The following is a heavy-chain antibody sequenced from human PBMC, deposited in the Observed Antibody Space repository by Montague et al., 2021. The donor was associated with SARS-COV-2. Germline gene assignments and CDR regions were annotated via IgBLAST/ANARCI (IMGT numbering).Heavy chain of an antibody. CDR3: AHRRDVRYYDILTGYDSYYYYYGMDV. D-gene: IGHD3-9*01. CDR2: IYWDDDK. J-gene: IGHJ6*02. Sequence: PALVKPTQTLTLTCTFSGFSLSTSGVGVGWIRQPPGKALEWLALIYWDDDKRYSPSLKSRLTITKDTSKNQVVLTMTNMDPVDTATYYCAHRRDVRYYDILTGYDSYYYYYGMDVWGQGTTVTVSS. V-gene: IGHV2-5*02. CDR1: GFSLSTSGVG.